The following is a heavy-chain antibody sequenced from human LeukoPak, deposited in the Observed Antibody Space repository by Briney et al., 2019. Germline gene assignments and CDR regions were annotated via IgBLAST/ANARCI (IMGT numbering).Heavy chain of an antibody. J-gene: IGHJ4*02. V-gene: IGHV3-21*01. Sequence: GRSLRLSCAASGFTFSSYSMNWVRQAPGKGLEWVSSISSSSSYIYYADSVKGRFTISRDNAKNSLYLQMNSLRAEDTAVYYCARGIGFDSSSSVDYWGQGTLVTVSS. CDR1: GFTFSSYS. CDR3: ARGIGFDSSSSVDY. D-gene: IGHD6-6*01. CDR2: ISSSSSYI.